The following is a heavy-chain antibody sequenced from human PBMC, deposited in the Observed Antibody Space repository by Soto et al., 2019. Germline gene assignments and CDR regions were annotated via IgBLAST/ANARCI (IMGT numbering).Heavy chain of an antibody. J-gene: IGHJ6*02. D-gene: IGHD6-13*01. CDR1: GFTFSDYY. Sequence: LRLSCAASGFTFSDYYMSWIRQAPGKGLEWVSYISSSGSTIYYADSVKGRFTISRDNAKNSLYLQMNSLRAEDTAVYYCARGGIVAAGTPYYYYYGMDVWGQGTTVTVSS. CDR3: ARGGIVAAGTPYYYYYGMDV. CDR2: ISSSGSTI. V-gene: IGHV3-11*01.